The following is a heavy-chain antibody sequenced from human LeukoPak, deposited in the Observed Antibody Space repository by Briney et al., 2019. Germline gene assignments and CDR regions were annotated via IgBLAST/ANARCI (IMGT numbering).Heavy chain of an antibody. CDR2: INHSGST. CDR3: ARGRVTIFGVVIKGPRIFDY. D-gene: IGHD3-3*01. Sequence: SETLSLTCAVYGGSFSGYYWSWIRQPPGKGLEWIGEINHSGSTNYNPSLKSRVTISVDTSKNQFSLKLSSATAADTAVYYCARGRVTIFGVVIKGPRIFDYWGQGTLVTVSS. J-gene: IGHJ4*02. CDR1: GGSFSGYY. V-gene: IGHV4-34*01.